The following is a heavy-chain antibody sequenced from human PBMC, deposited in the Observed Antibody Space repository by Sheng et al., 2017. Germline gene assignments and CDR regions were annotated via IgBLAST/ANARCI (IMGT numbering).Heavy chain of an antibody. J-gene: IGHJ6*02. D-gene: IGHD3-9*01. CDR2: IWYDGSNK. CDR1: GFTFSSHG. Sequence: ESGGGVVQPGRSLRLSCAASGFTFSSHGMHWVRQAPGKGLEWVAVIWYDGSNKYYADSVKGRFTISRDNSKNTLYLQMNSLRAEDTAVYYCAREGQTGYFDWSSFYGMDVWDQGP. CDR3: AREGQTGYFDWSSFYGMDV. V-gene: IGHV3-33*01.